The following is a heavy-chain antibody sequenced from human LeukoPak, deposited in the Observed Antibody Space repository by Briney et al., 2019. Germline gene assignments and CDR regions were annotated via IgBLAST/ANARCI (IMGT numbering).Heavy chain of an antibody. Sequence: SETLSLTCTVSGGSISIYYWSWIRHPPWKRLEWIGYIYDSGSTNYNPSLKSRVTISVDTSKNQFSLNLSSVTAADTAVYYCAGGSGWPHFDYWGQGALVTVSS. J-gene: IGHJ4*02. CDR1: GGSISIYY. D-gene: IGHD6-19*01. CDR3: AGGSGWPHFDY. CDR2: IYDSGST. V-gene: IGHV4-59*01.